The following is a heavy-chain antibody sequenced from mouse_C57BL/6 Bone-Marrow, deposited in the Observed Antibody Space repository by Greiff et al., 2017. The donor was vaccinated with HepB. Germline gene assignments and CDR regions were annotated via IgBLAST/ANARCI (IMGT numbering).Heavy chain of an antibody. D-gene: IGHD2-3*01. J-gene: IGHJ2*01. V-gene: IGHV1-15*01. CDR3: TRIYDGYYGGYYFDY. CDR1: GYTFTDYE. Sequence: QVQLQQSGAELVRPGASVTLSCKASGYTFTDYEMHWVKQTPVHGLEWIGAIDPETGGTAYNQKFKGKAILTADKSSSTAYMELRSLTSEDSAVYYCTRIYDGYYGGYYFDYWGQGTTLTVSS. CDR2: IDPETGGT.